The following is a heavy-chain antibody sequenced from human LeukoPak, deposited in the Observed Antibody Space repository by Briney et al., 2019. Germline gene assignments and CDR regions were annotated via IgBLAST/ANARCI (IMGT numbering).Heavy chain of an antibody. J-gene: IGHJ4*02. V-gene: IGHV1-69*13. D-gene: IGHD6-13*01. CDR3: ARVGSSTWYESDY. CDR2: IIPIFGTA. Sequence: GASVKVSCKASGGTFSSYAISWVRQAPGQGLEWMGGIIPIFGTANYAQKFQGRVTITADESTSTAYMELSSLRSEDTAVYYCARVGSSTWYESDYWGQGTLVTVSS. CDR1: GGTFSSYA.